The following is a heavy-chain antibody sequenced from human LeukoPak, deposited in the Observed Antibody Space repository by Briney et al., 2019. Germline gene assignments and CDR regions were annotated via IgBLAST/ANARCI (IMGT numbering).Heavy chain of an antibody. CDR3: ARDGPPYRSSTSCYLPERNAFDI. V-gene: IGHV3-23*01. D-gene: IGHD2-2*01. J-gene: IGHJ3*02. CDR1: GFTFSSYA. CDR2: ISGSGGYT. Sequence: PGGSLRLSCAASGFTFSSYAMSWVRQAPGKGLEWVSAISGSGGYTYYADSVKGRFTISRDNSKNTLYLQMNSLRAEDTAVYYCARDGPPYRSSTSCYLPERNAFDIWGQGTMVTVSS.